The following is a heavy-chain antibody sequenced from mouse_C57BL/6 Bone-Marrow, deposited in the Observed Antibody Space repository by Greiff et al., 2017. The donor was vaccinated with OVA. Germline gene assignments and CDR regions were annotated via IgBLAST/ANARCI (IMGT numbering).Heavy chain of an antibody. Sequence: QVQLQQSGAELARPGASVKLSCKASGYTFTSYGISWVKQRTGQGLEWIGVIYPRSGNTYYNEKFKGQATLTADKSSSTAYMELRSLTSEDSAVYFCAREGQLRLRVWGKGTLVTVSA. D-gene: IGHD3-2*02. J-gene: IGHJ3*01. CDR3: AREGQLRLRV. V-gene: IGHV1-81*01. CDR1: GYTFTSYG. CDR2: IYPRSGNT.